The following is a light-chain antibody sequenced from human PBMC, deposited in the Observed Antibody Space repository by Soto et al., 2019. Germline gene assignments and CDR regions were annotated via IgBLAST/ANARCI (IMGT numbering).Light chain of an antibody. Sequence: QSALTQPPSASGSPGQSVTIPCTGTSSDVGGYNSVSWYQQHPGKVPKLMIYEVSKRPSGVPDRFSGSKSGNTAPLTVSGLQAEDEADYYCSSYAGSNNLVFGGGTKLTVL. V-gene: IGLV2-8*01. J-gene: IGLJ2*01. CDR3: SSYAGSNNLV. CDR1: SSDVGGYNS. CDR2: EVS.